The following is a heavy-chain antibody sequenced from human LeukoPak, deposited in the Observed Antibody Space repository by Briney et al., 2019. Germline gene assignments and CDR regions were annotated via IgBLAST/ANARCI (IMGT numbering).Heavy chain of an antibody. CDR3: ASGSTVLRYFDD. V-gene: IGHV1-69*13. D-gene: IGHD3-9*01. CDR2: IIPIFGTA. J-gene: IGHJ4*02. Sequence: SVKVSCKASGGTFSSYAISWVRQAPGQGLEWMGGIIPIFGTANFAQKFQGRVTITADESTSTAYMELSSLRSEDTAVYYCASGSTVLRYFDDWGQGTLVTVSS. CDR1: GGTFSSYA.